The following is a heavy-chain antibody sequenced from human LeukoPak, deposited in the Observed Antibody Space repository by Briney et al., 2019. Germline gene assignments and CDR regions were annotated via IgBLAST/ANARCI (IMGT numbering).Heavy chain of an antibody. V-gene: IGHV3-23*01. J-gene: IGHJ4*02. D-gene: IGHD3-16*02. CDR2: MSSSGDST. Sequence: GGSLRLSCAASGFSFTKYAMSWVRQAPGKGLEWVSGMSSSGDSTDYADSVKGRFTISRDNSKNTLYLQMDSLRVEDTAVLCAKVAFDGGVIPYFDSWGQGTVVTVSS. CDR1: GFSFTKYA. CDR3: AKVAFDGGVIPYFDS.